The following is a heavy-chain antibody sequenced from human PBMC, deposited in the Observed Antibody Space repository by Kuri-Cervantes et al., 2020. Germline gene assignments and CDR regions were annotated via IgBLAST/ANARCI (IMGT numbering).Heavy chain of an antibody. D-gene: IGHD2-15*01. CDR3: AKDLSGGVVAAAFDY. CDR2: ISSSGSTI. CDR1: GFTFSDYY. Sequence: LSLTCAASGFTFSDYYMSWIRQAPGKGLEWVSYISSSGSTIYYADSVKGRFTISRDNAKNSLYLQMNSLRAEDTALYYCAKDLSGGVVAAAFDYWGQGTLVTVSS. V-gene: IGHV3-11*01. J-gene: IGHJ4*02.